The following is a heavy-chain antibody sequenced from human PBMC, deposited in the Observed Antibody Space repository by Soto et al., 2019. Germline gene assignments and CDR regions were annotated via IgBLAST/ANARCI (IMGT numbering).Heavy chain of an antibody. D-gene: IGHD2-2*01. V-gene: IGHV4-59*08. CDR1: GGSISSYY. CDR3: ASMSSDIVVVPAADSNYYYYYMDV. Sequence: SETLSLTCTVSGGSISSYYWSWIRQPPGKGLEWIGYIYYSGSTNYNPSLKSRVTISVDTSKNQFSLKLSSVTAADTAVYYCASMSSDIVVVPAADSNYYYYYMDVWGKGTTVTVSS. J-gene: IGHJ6*03. CDR2: IYYSGST.